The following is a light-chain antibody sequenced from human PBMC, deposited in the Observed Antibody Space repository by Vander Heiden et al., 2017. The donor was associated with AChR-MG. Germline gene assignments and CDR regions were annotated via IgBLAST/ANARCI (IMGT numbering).Light chain of an antibody. V-gene: IGKV1-5*03. CDR2: KAS. J-gene: IGKJ1*01. CDR1: QSISSW. CDR3: QQYNSYSRWT. Sequence: DIQMTQSPSTLSASVADRVTITCRASQSISSWLAWYQQKPGKAPKLLIYKASSLESGVPSRFSGSGSGTEFTLTISSLQPDDFATHYCQQYNSYSRWTFGQGTKVEIK.